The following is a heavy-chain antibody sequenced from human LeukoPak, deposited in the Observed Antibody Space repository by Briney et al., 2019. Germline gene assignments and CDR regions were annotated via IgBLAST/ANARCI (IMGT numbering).Heavy chain of an antibody. J-gene: IGHJ6*03. Sequence: ASVKVSCKASGYTFTGYYMHWVRQAPGQGLEWMGWINPNSGGTNYAQKFQGRVTMTRDTSISTAYMELGRLRSDDTAVYYCARDWRILAANYMDVWGKGTTVTVSS. CDR1: GYTFTGYY. CDR2: INPNSGGT. V-gene: IGHV1-2*02. D-gene: IGHD2-15*01. CDR3: ARDWRILAANYMDV.